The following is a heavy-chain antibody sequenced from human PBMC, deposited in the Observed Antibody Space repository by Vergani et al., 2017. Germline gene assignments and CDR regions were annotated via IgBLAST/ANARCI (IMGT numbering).Heavy chain of an antibody. CDR2: IYYSGST. D-gene: IGHD3-10*01. CDR3: ASDTALWFGELFVRAFDI. Sequence: QLQLPESGPGLVKPSETLSLTCTVSGGSLSSSSYYWGWIRQPPGKGLEWIGSIYYSGSTYYNPSLKSRVTISVETSKNQFSLKLCSVTAADTAVYYCASDTALWFGELFVRAFDIWGQGTMVTVSS. CDR1: GGSLSSSSYY. V-gene: IGHV4-39*07. J-gene: IGHJ3*02.